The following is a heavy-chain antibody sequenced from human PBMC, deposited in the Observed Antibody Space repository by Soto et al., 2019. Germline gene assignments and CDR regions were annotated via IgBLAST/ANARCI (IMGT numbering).Heavy chain of an antibody. V-gene: IGHV4-31*03. CDR2: IYYSGST. J-gene: IGHJ6*02. CDR1: CGSISSVGYY. CDR3: ARDRLESSGYSMYGMDV. Sequence: QVQLQESGPGLVKPSQTLSLTCTVSCGSISSVGYYWSWIRPHPGKGLEWIGYIYYSGSTYYNPSLKIRVTISVDTSKNQFSLKLSGVTAADTAVYYCARDRLESSGYSMYGMDVWGQGTTVTVSS. D-gene: IGHD3-22*01.